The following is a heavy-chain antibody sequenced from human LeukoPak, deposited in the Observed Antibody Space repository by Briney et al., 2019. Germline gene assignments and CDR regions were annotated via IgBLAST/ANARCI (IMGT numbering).Heavy chain of an antibody. J-gene: IGHJ4*02. CDR3: AREAPLANYYDSSGPDY. V-gene: IGHV3-30-3*01. Sequence: PGGSLRLSCAASGFTFSSYAMHWVRQAPGKGLEWVAVISYDGSNKYYADSVKGRFTISRDSSKNTLYLQMNSLRAEDTAVYYCAREAPLANYYDSSGPDYWGQGTLVTVSS. CDR2: ISYDGSNK. CDR1: GFTFSSYA. D-gene: IGHD3-22*01.